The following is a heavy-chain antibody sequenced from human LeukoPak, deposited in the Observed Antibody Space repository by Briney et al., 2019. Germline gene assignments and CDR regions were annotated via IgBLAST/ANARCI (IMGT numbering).Heavy chain of an antibody. CDR3: ARLDIVATTNFDY. J-gene: IGHJ4*02. V-gene: IGHV4-39*06. Sequence: PSETLSLTCTVSGGSISSSSYYWGWIRQPPGKGLEWIGSIYYTGSTYYNPSLKSRVTISLDTSKTQFPLKLSSVTAADTAVYYCARLDIVATTNFDYWGQGTLVTVSS. CDR1: GGSISSSSYY. CDR2: IYYTGST. D-gene: IGHD5-12*01.